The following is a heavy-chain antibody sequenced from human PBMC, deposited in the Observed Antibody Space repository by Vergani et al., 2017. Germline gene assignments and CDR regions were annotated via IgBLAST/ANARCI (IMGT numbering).Heavy chain of an antibody. J-gene: IGHJ4*02. Sequence: QVQLQQWGAGLLKPSETLSLTCTVSGGSISSYYWSWIRQPPGKGLEWIGEINHSGSTNYNPSLKSRVTISVDTSKNQFSLKLSSVTAADTAVYYCARGVYHYDILTGYYNVGYFDYWGQGTLVTVSS. D-gene: IGHD3-9*01. CDR1: GGSISSYY. CDR3: ARGVYHYDILTGYYNVGYFDY. V-gene: IGHV4-34*01. CDR2: INHSGST.